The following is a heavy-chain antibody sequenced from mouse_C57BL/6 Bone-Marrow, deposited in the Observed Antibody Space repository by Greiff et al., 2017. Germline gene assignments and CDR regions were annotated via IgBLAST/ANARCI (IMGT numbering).Heavy chain of an antibody. V-gene: IGHV1-19*01. D-gene: IGHD1-1*02. CDR1: GYTFTDYY. CDR2: INPYNGGT. CDR3: AREGPMVGFAY. Sequence: VQLQQSGPVLVKPGASVKMSCKASGYTFTDYYMNWVKQSHGKSLEWIGVINPYNGGTSYNQKFKGKATLTVDKSSSTAYMELNSLTSEDSAVYYCAREGPMVGFAYWGQGTLVTVSA. J-gene: IGHJ3*01.